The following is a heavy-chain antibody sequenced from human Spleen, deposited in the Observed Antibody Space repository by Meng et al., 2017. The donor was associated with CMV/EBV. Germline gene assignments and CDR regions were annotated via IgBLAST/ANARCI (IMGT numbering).Heavy chain of an antibody. CDR1: VGSISSSYW. Sequence: HVQRQQWGAGMLKPSGTRCLTCVVSVGSISSSYWWTWVRQSPGKGLEWIGEMYHSGTTNYNPSLKSRVTISMGKSNNQLSLKLNSVTAADTAVYHCATQESRDGHNPYWGQGTLVTVSS. V-gene: IGHV4-4*02. CDR3: ATQESRDGHNPY. J-gene: IGHJ4*02. D-gene: IGHD5-24*01. CDR2: MYHSGTT.